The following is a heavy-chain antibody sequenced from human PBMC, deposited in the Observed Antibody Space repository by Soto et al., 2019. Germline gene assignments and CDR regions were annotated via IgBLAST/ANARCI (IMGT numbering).Heavy chain of an antibody. V-gene: IGHV1-8*01. J-gene: IGHJ4*02. CDR3: ARSLDYHDYTGYSTVGVYFDD. Sequence: ASVKVSCKASGYTFTSYDINWVRQATGQGLEWMGWMNPNSGNTGYAQKFQGRVTMTRNTSISTAYMELSSLRSEDTAVYYCARSLDYHDYTGYSTVGVYFDDWGLGTLVT. CDR1: GYTFTSYD. D-gene: IGHD3-22*01. CDR2: MNPNSGNT.